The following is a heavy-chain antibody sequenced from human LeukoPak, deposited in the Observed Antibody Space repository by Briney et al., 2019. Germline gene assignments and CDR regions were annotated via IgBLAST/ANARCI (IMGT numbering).Heavy chain of an antibody. J-gene: IGHJ4*02. CDR2: INPNSGGT. CDR1: GYTFTGYY. CDR3: ARVEWLLRPFDY. V-gene: IGHV1-2*02. D-gene: IGHD3-22*01. Sequence: ASVKVSCKASGYTFTGYYMHCVRQAPGQGLEWMGWINPNSGGTNYAQKFQGRVTMTRDTSISTAYMELSRLRSDDTAVYYCARVEWLLRPFDYWGQGTLVTVSS.